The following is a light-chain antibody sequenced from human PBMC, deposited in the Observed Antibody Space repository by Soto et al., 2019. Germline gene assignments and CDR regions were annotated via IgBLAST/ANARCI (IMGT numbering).Light chain of an antibody. Sequence: DIQMTQSPSTLSASEGDRVTITCRASQSITIWLAWYQQKPGKAPKLLIFDASSLESGVPSRFSGSGSGTEFTLTISSLQPDDFATYYCQHYNSYSWTFGQGTKVEIK. CDR2: DAS. J-gene: IGKJ1*01. V-gene: IGKV1-5*01. CDR1: QSITIW. CDR3: QHYNSYSWT.